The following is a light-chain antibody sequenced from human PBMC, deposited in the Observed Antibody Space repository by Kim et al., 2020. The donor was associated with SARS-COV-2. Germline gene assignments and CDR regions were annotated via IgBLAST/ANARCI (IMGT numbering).Light chain of an antibody. CDR3: QQYDDWPPWT. J-gene: IGKJ1*01. CDR1: QSGGSN. Sequence: SPGKRAPLCRRASQSGGSNVAWYQQKPGQAPRLLIYGASNRATDIPARFSGSGSGTEFTLIISSLQSDDLADYFCQQYDDWPPWTFGQGTKVDIK. CDR2: GAS. V-gene: IGKV3-15*01.